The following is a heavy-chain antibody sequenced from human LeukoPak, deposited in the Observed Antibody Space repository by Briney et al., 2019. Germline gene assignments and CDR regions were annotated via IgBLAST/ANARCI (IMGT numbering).Heavy chain of an antibody. J-gene: IGHJ4*02. CDR3: ARSGYYYDSSGYSDY. V-gene: IGHV5-51*01. CDR1: GYFFTSYW. CDR2: IYPGDSDT. D-gene: IGHD3-22*01. Sequence: GESLKISCKGSGYFFTSYWIGWVRQMPGKGLEWMGIIYPGDSDTRYSPSFQGQVTISADKSISTAYLQWSSLKASDTAMYYCARSGYYYDSSGYSDYWGQGTLITVSP.